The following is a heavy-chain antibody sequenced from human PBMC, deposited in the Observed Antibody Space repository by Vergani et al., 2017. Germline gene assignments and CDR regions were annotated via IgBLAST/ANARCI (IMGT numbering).Heavy chain of an antibody. Sequence: QVQLVQSGAELKKPGASVKVSCTASGYHFTGYYLHWVRPAPGQGLEWMGWINPNSGGTNYAQNFQGRVTMTGYTSISTAYMGLSRLRSDDTAVYYCARSPSGSSWAPGGMDVWGQGTTVTVSS. V-gene: IGHV1-2*02. CDR2: INPNSGGT. CDR3: ARSPSGSSWAPGGMDV. D-gene: IGHD6-13*01. J-gene: IGHJ6*02. CDR1: GYHFTGYY.